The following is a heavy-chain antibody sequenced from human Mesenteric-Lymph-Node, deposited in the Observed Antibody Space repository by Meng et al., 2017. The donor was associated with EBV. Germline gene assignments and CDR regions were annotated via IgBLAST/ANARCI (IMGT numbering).Heavy chain of an antibody. D-gene: IGHD4-17*01. CDR3: ARGGDGDYGVFDY. CDR2: IYHSGST. CDR1: GGSISSGGYS. Sequence: QLQLPESGSGLVKPSQTLSLTCAVSGGSISSGGYSWSWIRQPPGKGLEWIGYIYHSGSTYYNPSLKSRVTISVDRSKNQFSLKLSSVTAADTAVYYCARGGDGDYGVFDYWGQGTLVTVSS. J-gene: IGHJ4*02. V-gene: IGHV4-30-2*01.